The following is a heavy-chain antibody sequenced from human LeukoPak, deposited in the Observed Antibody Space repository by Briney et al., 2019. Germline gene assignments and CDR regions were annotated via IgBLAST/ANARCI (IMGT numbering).Heavy chain of an antibody. Sequence: SETLSLTCAVYGGSFSGYYWSWIRQPPGKGLEWIREINHSGSTNYNPSLKSRVTISVDTSKNQFSLKLSSVTAADTAVYYCARAPYYDFWSGYYYFDYWGQGTLVTVSS. D-gene: IGHD3-3*01. CDR3: ARAPYYDFWSGYYYFDY. V-gene: IGHV4-34*01. J-gene: IGHJ4*02. CDR2: INHSGST. CDR1: GGSFSGYY.